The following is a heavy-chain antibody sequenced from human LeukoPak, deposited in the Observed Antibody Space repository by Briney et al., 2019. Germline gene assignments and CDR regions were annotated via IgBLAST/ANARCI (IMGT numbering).Heavy chain of an antibody. CDR2: IKQDGSEK. CDR3: AREDGCSSSWYSDY. D-gene: IGHD2-2*01. V-gene: IGHV3-7*05. J-gene: IGHJ4*02. CDR1: GFTFSSYW. Sequence: GGSLRLSCAASGFTFSSYWMSWVRQAPGKGLEWVANIKQDGSEKYYVDSVKGRFTISRDNAKNSLYLQMNSLRAEDTAVYYCAREDGCSSSWYSDYWGQGTLVTVSS.